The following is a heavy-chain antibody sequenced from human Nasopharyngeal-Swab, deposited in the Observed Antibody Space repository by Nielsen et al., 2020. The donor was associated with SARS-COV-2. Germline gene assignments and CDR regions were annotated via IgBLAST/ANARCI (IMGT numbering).Heavy chain of an antibody. D-gene: IGHD6-13*01. J-gene: IGHJ6*02. CDR3: AKDPIAAAGPPYYYYGMDV. CDR2: ISYDGSNK. Sequence: VRQAPGKGLEWGAVISYDGSNKYYADSVKGRFTISRDNSKNTLYLQMNSLRAEDTAVYYCAKDPIAAAGPPYYYYGMDVWGQGTTVTVSS. V-gene: IGHV3-30*18.